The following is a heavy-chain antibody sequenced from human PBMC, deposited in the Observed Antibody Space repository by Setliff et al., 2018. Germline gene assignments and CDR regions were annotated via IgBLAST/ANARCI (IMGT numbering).Heavy chain of an antibody. J-gene: IGHJ6*03. D-gene: IGHD6-19*01. CDR3: ARQIGSSLSHFYYYMDV. CDR1: GYNFASYW. Sequence: SLKISCKGSGYNFASYWIAWVRQMPGKGLEWMGIIYPDDSDTRYSPSFQSQVTISADKSISTAYLQWSSLKASDTAMYYCARQIGSSLSHFYYYMDVWG. V-gene: IGHV5-51*01. CDR2: IYPDDSDT.